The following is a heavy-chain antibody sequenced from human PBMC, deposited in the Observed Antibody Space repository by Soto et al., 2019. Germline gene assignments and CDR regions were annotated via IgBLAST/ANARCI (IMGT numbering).Heavy chain of an antibody. Sequence: ASVKVSCKASGYTFTSYGISWVRQAPGQGLEWMGWISAYNGNTNYAQKLQGRVTITRDTSASTAYMELSSLRSEDTAVYYCARGTYGDYLPNWFDPWGQGTLVTVSS. CDR2: ISAYNGNT. CDR3: ARGTYGDYLPNWFDP. V-gene: IGHV1-18*01. CDR1: GYTFTSYG. D-gene: IGHD4-17*01. J-gene: IGHJ5*02.